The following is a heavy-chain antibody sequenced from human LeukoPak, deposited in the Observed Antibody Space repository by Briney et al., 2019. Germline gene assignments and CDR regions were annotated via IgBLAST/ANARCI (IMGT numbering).Heavy chain of an antibody. CDR1: GGSFSGYY. Sequence: SETLSLTCAVYGGSFSGYYWSWIRQPPGKGLEWIGEINHSGSTNYNPSLMSRVTISVDTSKNQFSLKLSSVTAADTAVYYCARVAARGIDYWGQGTLVTVSS. D-gene: IGHD6-6*01. V-gene: IGHV4-34*01. CDR2: INHSGST. CDR3: ARVAARGIDY. J-gene: IGHJ4*02.